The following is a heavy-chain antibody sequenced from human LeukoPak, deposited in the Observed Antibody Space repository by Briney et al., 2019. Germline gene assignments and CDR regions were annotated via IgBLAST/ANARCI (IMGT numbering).Heavy chain of an antibody. CDR1: GGSISTSSHY. CDR2: IYYSGST. V-gene: IGHV4-39*01. Sequence: PSETLSLTCTVSGGSISTSSHYWGWIRQPPGKGLEWIGTIYYSGSTYYNPSLKSRVTISVDTSKNQFSLKLSSVTAADTAVYYCARRNDFDIWGQGTMVTVSS. CDR3: ARRNDFDI. J-gene: IGHJ3*02.